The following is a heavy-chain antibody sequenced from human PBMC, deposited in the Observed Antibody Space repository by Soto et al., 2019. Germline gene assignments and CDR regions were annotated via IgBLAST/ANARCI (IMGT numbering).Heavy chain of an antibody. CDR2: ISYDGSNK. J-gene: IGHJ4*02. Sequence: QVQLVESGGGVVQPGRSLRLSCAASGFYFSSYTIHWVRQAPGKGLEWVAVISYDGSNKYYADSVKGRFTISRDNSKNALYLQMNSLSAEDTAMYYCAREALGFDYWGQGTLVTVSS. CDR1: GFYFSSYT. CDR3: AREALGFDY. V-gene: IGHV3-30-3*01.